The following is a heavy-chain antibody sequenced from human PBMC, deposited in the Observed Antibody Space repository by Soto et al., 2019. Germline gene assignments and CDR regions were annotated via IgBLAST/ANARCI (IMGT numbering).Heavy chain of an antibody. D-gene: IGHD1-1*01. CDR2: IYYSGST. CDR1: GGSISSGGYY. Sequence: SETLSLTCTVSGGSISSGGYYWSWIRQHPGKGLEWIGYIYYSGSTYYNPSLKSRVTISGDTSKKQFSLKLRSVTAADTAVYYCVMDRTKTLRDSFDPWGHGISVNVSS. V-gene: IGHV4-31*03. CDR3: VMDRTKTLRDSFDP. J-gene: IGHJ5*02.